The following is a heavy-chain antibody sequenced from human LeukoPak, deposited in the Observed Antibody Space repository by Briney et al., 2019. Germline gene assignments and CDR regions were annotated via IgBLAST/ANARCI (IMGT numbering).Heavy chain of an antibody. Sequence: GGSLRLSCAASGFTFSSYGMHWVRQAPGKGLEWVAVISYDGSNKYYADSVKGRFTISRDNSKNTLYLQMNSLRAEDTAVYYCAKESGDIVVVPAAIGVQPLNYWGQGTLVTVSS. CDR3: AKESGDIVVVPAAIGVQPLNY. CDR2: ISYDGSNK. CDR1: GFTFSSYG. J-gene: IGHJ4*02. D-gene: IGHD2-2*02. V-gene: IGHV3-30*18.